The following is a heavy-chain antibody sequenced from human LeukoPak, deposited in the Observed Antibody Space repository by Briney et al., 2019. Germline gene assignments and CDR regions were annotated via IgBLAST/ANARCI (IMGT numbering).Heavy chain of an antibody. V-gene: IGHV3-33*01. CDR1: GFNFGIYG. CDR3: ARDGPAAGLAFDC. Sequence: PGTSLRLSCTSSGFNFGIYGMHWVRQAPGKGLEWVAVMWDDGTNEYYVESVKGRFTISRDNGKRTLYLQMNSLRVEDTAVYYCARDGPAAGLAFDCWGQGTLVTVSS. CDR2: MWDDGTNE. J-gene: IGHJ4*02.